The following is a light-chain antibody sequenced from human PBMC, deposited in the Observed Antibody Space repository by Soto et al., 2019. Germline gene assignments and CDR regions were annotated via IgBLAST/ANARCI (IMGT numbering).Light chain of an antibody. V-gene: IGKV1-5*03. CDR1: QSISSY. CDR3: QQYDSYPLT. J-gene: IGKJ4*01. Sequence: DIQMTQSPSSLSASVGDRVTITCRASQSISSYLNWYQQKPGNAPKLLIYKTSSLESGVPSRFSGSGSGTEFTLTVNSLQPDDFATYYCQQYDSYPLTFGGGTKVDIK. CDR2: KTS.